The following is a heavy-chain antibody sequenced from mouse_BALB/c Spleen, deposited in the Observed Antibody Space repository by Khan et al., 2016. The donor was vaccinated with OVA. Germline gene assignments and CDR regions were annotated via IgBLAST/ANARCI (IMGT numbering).Heavy chain of an antibody. CDR3: TRHGYVAWFTY. Sequence: EVKLLESGPDLMKPGASVKISCKASGYSFTSYYIHWVMESHGKSLEWIGYIDPFSGDTTYNQKFKGKATLTVDKSSSTAYILLSNLTSEDSAVYYCTRHGYVAWFTYWGQGTLVTVAA. D-gene: IGHD2-2*01. J-gene: IGHJ3*01. V-gene: IGHV1S135*01. CDR2: IDPFSGDT. CDR1: GYSFTSYY.